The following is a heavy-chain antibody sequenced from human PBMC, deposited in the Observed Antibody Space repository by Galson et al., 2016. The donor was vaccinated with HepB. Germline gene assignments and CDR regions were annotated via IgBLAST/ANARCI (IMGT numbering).Heavy chain of an antibody. J-gene: IGHJ4*02. CDR1: GFTFSTYG. D-gene: IGHD2-2*01. Sequence: SLRLSCAASGFTFSTYGMHWVRQAPGKGLEWVEAVWYDGSNQHYADSVKGRFTIFKDIFKSTLSLQMNSLRPEDTAVYYCARDSGSGVVVPVASPRLDYWGQGTLVTVSS. CDR2: VWYDGSNQ. V-gene: IGHV3-33*01. CDR3: ARDSGSGVVVPVASPRLDY.